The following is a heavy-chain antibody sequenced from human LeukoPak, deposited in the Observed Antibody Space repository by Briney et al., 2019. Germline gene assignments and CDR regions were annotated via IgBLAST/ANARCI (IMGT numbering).Heavy chain of an antibody. CDR2: MKQDGNDK. CDR1: GFTFRGHE. V-gene: IGHV3-7*01. D-gene: IGHD3-10*01. CDR3: AADLEFNYIHP. J-gene: IGHJ5*02. Sequence: GGSLRLSCAASGFTFRGHESNWVRQAPGKGLEWVATMKQDGNDKYYVDSVKGRFTISRDNAKKALYLQMDSLRAEDTAVYYCAADLEFNYIHPWGQGTLVTVSS.